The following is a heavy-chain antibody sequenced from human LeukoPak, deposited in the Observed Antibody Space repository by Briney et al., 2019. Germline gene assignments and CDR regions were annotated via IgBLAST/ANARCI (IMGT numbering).Heavy chain of an antibody. V-gene: IGHV1-69*06. CDR3: AKDLRSSADSKMGAADY. J-gene: IGHJ4*02. D-gene: IGHD1-26*01. Sequence: VASVKVSCTASGGTFSSYAISWVRQAPGQGLEWMGGIIPIFGTANYAQKFQGRVTITADKSTSTAYMELSSLRSEDTAVYYCAKDLRSSADSKMGAADYWGQGTLVTVSS. CDR1: GGTFSSYA. CDR2: IIPIFGTA.